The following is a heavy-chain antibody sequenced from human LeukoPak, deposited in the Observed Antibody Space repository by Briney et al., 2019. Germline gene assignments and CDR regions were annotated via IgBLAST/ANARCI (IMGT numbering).Heavy chain of an antibody. V-gene: IGHV3-30*18. J-gene: IGHJ6*02. D-gene: IGHD6-6*01. CDR2: ISYGGSNK. Sequence: GGSLRLSCAASGFTFSSYGMHWVRQAPGKGLEWVAVISYGGSNKYYADSVKGRFTISRDNSKNTLYLQMNSLRAEDTAVYYCAKDLIWYSSSPYYYGMDVWGQGTTVTVSS. CDR3: AKDLIWYSSSPYYYGMDV. CDR1: GFTFSSYG.